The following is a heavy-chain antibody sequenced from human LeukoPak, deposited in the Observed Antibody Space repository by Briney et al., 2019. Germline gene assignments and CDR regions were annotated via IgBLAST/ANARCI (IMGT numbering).Heavy chain of an antibody. CDR1: GGSISSYY. V-gene: IGHV4-59*01. J-gene: IGHJ4*02. D-gene: IGHD4-23*01. Sequence: SETLSLTCTVSGGSISSYYWSWIRQPPGKGLEWIGYIYYSGSTNYNPSLKSRVTISVDTSKNQFSLKLSSVTAADTAVYYCARMTTVVDYWGRGTLVTVSS. CDR2: IYYSGST. CDR3: ARMTTVVDY.